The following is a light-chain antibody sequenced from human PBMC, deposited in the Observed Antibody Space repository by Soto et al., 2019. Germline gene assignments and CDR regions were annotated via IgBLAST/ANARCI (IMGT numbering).Light chain of an antibody. CDR1: NSDIGRYNF. CDR3: NSYTSSSPPYV. J-gene: IGLJ1*01. Sequence: QSVLTQHDSVSGYAGQSSSISCAGTNSDIGRYNFVSWYQQRPGQAPKLLIFDVSNRPSGISDRFSGSKSGQTASLTISGLQAEDEADYYCNSYTSSSPPYVFGTG. CDR2: DVS. V-gene: IGLV2-14*01.